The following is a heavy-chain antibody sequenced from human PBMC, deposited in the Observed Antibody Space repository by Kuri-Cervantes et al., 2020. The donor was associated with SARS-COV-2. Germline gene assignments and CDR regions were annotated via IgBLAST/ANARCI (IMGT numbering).Heavy chain of an antibody. Sequence: SVKVSCKASGGTFSSYAISWVRQAPGQGLEWMGGIIPIFGTANYAQKFQGRVTFTADESTSTVYMELSSLRSEDTAVYYCARDNSLRTIFGVVIISHMDVWGKGTTVTVSS. CDR1: GGTFSSYA. D-gene: IGHD3-3*01. V-gene: IGHV1-69*13. CDR3: ARDNSLRTIFGVVIISHMDV. CDR2: IIPIFGTA. J-gene: IGHJ6*04.